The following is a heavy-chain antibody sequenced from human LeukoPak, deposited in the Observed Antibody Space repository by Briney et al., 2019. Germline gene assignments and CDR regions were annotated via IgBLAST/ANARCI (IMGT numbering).Heavy chain of an antibody. V-gene: IGHV4-59*01. Sequence: LETLSLTFTVSGGSISSYYWSWIRQPPGKGLEWIGYIYYSGSTNYNPSLESRVTISVDTSKNQFSLKLSSVTAADTAVYYCARSGTYSSSQFYYMDVWGKGTTVTVSS. J-gene: IGHJ6*03. D-gene: IGHD6-13*01. CDR3: ARSGTYSSSQFYYMDV. CDR1: GGSISSYY. CDR2: IYYSGST.